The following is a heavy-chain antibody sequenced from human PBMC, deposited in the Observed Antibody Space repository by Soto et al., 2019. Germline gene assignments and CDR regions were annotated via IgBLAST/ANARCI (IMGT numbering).Heavy chain of an antibody. J-gene: IGHJ4*02. V-gene: IGHV4-59*01. CDR1: GDSISSYC. D-gene: IGHD2-15*01. CDR3: AREFPGVSSGGRCYSTPLAFDY. Sequence: LETLSLTCSVSGDSISSYCGSWIRQNTGKGLEWIGYIYYSGSTNYNPSLKSRGTISVDTSKNQLSLKLSAVTAADTAVYYCAREFPGVSSGGRCYSTPLAFDYWAQAPLVTVSS. CDR2: IYYSGST.